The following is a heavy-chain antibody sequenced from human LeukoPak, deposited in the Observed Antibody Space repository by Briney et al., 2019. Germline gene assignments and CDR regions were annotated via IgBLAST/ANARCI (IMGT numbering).Heavy chain of an antibody. V-gene: IGHV3-23*01. D-gene: IGHD6-13*01. J-gene: IGHJ6*02. CDR1: GFIFSSYA. CDR2: ISGSGGST. Sequence: GGSLRLSCAASGFIFSSYAMSWVRQAPGKGLEWVSAISGSGGSTYYADSVKGRFTISRDNSKNTLYLQMNSLRAEDTAVYYCAKERVGAAGTTNYYYYYGMDVWGQGTTVTVSS. CDR3: AKERVGAAGTTNYYYYYGMDV.